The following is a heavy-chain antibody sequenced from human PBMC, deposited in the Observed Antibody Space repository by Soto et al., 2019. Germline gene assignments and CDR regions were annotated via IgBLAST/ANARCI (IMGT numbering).Heavy chain of an antibody. V-gene: IGHV1-2*04. Sequence: ASVKVSCKASGYTFTGYYMHWVRQAPGQGLEWMGWINPNNGGTNYAQKFQGWVTMTRDTSISTAYMELSRLRSDDTAVYYCARVCSEIAAAGNGYYCYGMDVWGQGTTVTVSS. CDR2: INPNNGGT. D-gene: IGHD6-13*01. J-gene: IGHJ6*02. CDR1: GYTFTGYY. CDR3: ARVCSEIAAAGNGYYCYGMDV.